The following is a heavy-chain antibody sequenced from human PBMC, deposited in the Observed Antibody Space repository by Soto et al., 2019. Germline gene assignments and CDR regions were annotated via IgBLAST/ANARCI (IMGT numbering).Heavy chain of an antibody. D-gene: IGHD1-1*01. CDR1: GFTVSSNY. V-gene: IGHV3-66*01. CDR3: ARERRYNWNTEGCYFDS. CDR2: IYSGGST. Sequence: EVQLVESGGGLVQPGGSLRLSCAASGFTVSSNYISWVRQAPGKGLEWVSVIYSGGSTYYVDSVKDRFTISRDNSKNTLYLQMNSLRAEDTAVYYCARERRYNWNTEGCYFDSWGQGTLVTVSS. J-gene: IGHJ4*02.